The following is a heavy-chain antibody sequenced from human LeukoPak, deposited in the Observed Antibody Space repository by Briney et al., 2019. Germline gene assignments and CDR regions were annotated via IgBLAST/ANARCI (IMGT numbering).Heavy chain of an antibody. CDR2: IYYSGST. V-gene: IGHV4-59*08. CDR3: AHGDYSNDAFDI. Sequence: SETLSLTCTVSGDSISTYYWSWIRQPPGKGLEWIGYIYYSGSTNYNPSLKSRVTISVDTSKNQFSLKLSSVTAADTAVYYCAHGDYSNDAFDIWGQGTMVTVSS. CDR1: GDSISTYY. D-gene: IGHD4-17*01. J-gene: IGHJ3*02.